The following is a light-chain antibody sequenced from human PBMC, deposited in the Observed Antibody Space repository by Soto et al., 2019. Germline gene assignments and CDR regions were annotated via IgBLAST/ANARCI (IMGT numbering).Light chain of an antibody. Sequence: QSVLTQPASVSGSPGQSITISCTGTSSDIGGYNFVSWYQQNSGKAPKLMIYEVSFRPSGVSTRFSGSKSGNTASLTISGLQAEDEAEYYCSSYVSSSTPFVFGTGTKLTVL. J-gene: IGLJ1*01. CDR1: SSDIGGYNF. CDR2: EVS. CDR3: SSYVSSSTPFV. V-gene: IGLV2-14*01.